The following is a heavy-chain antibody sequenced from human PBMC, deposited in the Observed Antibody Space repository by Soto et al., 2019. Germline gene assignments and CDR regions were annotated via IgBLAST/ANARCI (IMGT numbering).Heavy chain of an antibody. V-gene: IGHV3-30*18. Sequence: QVQLVESGGGVVQPGRSLRLSCAASGFTFSSYGMHWVRQAPGKGLEWVAVISYDGSNKYYADSVKGRFTISRDNSKNTLYLQMNSLRAEDTAVYYCAKDSLRVAAAYYGMDVWGQGTTVTVSS. CDR2: ISYDGSNK. CDR3: AKDSLRVAAAYYGMDV. J-gene: IGHJ6*02. D-gene: IGHD6-13*01. CDR1: GFTFSSYG.